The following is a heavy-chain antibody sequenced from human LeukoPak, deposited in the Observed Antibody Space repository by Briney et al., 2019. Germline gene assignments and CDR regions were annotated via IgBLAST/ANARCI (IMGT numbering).Heavy chain of an antibody. CDR1: GYTFTGYY. D-gene: IGHD5-12*01. J-gene: IGHJ5*02. CDR2: INPNSGGT. V-gene: IGHV1-2*02. Sequence: ASVKVSCEASGYTFTGYYMHGVRQAPGKGLEWMGLINPNSGGTNYAQKFQGRVTMTRETSISTAYMELSRLRSDDTAVYYFAREYSGYGGGTWGQGTLVTVSS. CDR3: AREYSGYGGGT.